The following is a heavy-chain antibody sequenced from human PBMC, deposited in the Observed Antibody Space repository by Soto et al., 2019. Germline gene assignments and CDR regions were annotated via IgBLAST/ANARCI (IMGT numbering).Heavy chain of an antibody. CDR1: GFTFSSYA. J-gene: IGHJ4*02. CDR3: AIDTGDNWIQLLFDY. CDR2: ISGSGGST. D-gene: IGHD5-18*01. Sequence: GGSLRLACAASGFTFSSYAMSWVRQAPGKGLEWVSAISGSGGSTYYADSVKGRFTISRDNSKNTLYLQMNSLRAEDTAVYYCAIDTGDNWIQLLFDYRGQGTLVTVSS. V-gene: IGHV3-23*01.